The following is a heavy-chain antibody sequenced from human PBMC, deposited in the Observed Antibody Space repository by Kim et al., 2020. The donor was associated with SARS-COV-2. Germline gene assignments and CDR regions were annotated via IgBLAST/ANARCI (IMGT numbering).Heavy chain of an antibody. V-gene: IGHV3-23*01. D-gene: IGHD3-10*01. CDR3: AKVFQYGSGDMPNYFDY. CDR2: INGDGGLT. CDR1: GFTFSSFA. J-gene: IGHJ4*02. Sequence: GGSLRLSCAASGFTFSSFAMTWVRQLPGKGLEWVSVINGDGGLTFYADSVKGRFTISRDNSKNTLYLQMNSLGADDTAVYYCAKVFQYGSGDMPNYFDYWGQGTLVTVSS.